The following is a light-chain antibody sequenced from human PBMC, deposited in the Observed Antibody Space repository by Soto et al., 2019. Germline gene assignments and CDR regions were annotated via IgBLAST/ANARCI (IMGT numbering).Light chain of an antibody. J-gene: IGKJ5*01. CDR1: QSVSRK. CDR3: QQYGGSPIT. Sequence: EIAMTQSPATLSVSAGERATLSWRASQSVSRKLAWYQQKPGQAPRLLIYGASTRATGLPARFSGSGSGTEFTLTISSLQSEDFAVYYCQQYGGSPITFGLGTRLEIK. V-gene: IGKV3-15*01. CDR2: GAS.